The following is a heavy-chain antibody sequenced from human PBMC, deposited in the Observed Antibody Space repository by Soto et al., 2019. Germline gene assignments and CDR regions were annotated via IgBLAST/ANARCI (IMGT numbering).Heavy chain of an antibody. J-gene: IGHJ4*02. CDR1: GFTFSNHV. D-gene: IGHD3-16*01. Sequence: HPGGSLRLSCAASGFTFSNHVMSWVRQAPGKGPEWVSSINSRGDNTYYAGSVRGRFTISRDNSKSTLYLQMNSLRAEDTAVYYCGNGLENHYNYDYWGQGTLVTVS. CDR3: GNGLENHYNYDY. V-gene: IGHV3-23*01. CDR2: INSRGDNT.